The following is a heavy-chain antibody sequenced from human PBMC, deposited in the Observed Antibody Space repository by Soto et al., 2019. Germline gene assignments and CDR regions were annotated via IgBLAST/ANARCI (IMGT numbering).Heavy chain of an antibody. J-gene: IGHJ5*02. Sequence: LSLTCPVSGGSISSGGYYWSWIRQHPGKGLEWIGYIYYSGSTYYNPSLKSRVTISVDTSKNQFSLKLSSVTAADTAVYYCAATRGGCSSTSCSNWFDPWGQGTLVTVSS. V-gene: IGHV4-31*03. CDR2: IYYSGST. CDR3: AATRGGCSSTSCSNWFDP. D-gene: IGHD2-2*01. CDR1: GGSISSGGYY.